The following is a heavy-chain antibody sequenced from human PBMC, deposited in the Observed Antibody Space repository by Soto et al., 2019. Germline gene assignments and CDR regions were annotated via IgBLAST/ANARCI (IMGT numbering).Heavy chain of an antibody. CDR1: GGTFSSYA. Sequence: SVKVSCKASGGTFSSYAISWVRQAPGQGLEWMGGIIPIFGTANYAQKFQGRVTITADESTSTAYMELSSLRSEDTAVYYCARGLAARYWFDPWGQGTLVTVYS. CDR3: ARGLAARYWFDP. D-gene: IGHD6-6*01. V-gene: IGHV1-69*13. J-gene: IGHJ5*02. CDR2: IIPIFGTA.